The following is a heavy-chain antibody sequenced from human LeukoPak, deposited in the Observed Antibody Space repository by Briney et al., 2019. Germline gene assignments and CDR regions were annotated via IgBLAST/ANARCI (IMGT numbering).Heavy chain of an antibody. V-gene: IGHV4-34*01. J-gene: IGHJ1*01. D-gene: IGHD3-22*01. CDR2: INHSGST. CDR3: ARRPGVRGYSGLVYFQY. CDR1: GGSFSGYY. Sequence: SETLSLTCAVYGGSFSGYYWSWIRQPPGKGLEWIGEINHSGSTNYNPSLKSRVTISVDTSKNQFSLKLSPVTAADTAVYYCARRPGVRGYSGLVYFQYWGQGPLVIVSS.